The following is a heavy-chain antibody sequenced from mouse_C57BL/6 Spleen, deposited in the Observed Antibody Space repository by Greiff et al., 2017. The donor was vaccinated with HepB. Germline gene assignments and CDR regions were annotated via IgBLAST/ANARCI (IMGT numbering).Heavy chain of an antibody. CDR3: AKAGYDYGAWFAY. J-gene: IGHJ3*01. CDR2: INPNYGTT. Sequence: VHVKQSGPELVKPGASVKISCKASGYSFTDYNMNWVKQSNGKSLEWIGVINPNYGTTSYNQKFKGKATLTVDQSSSTAYMQLNSLTSEDSAVYYCAKAGYDYGAWFAYWGQGTLVTVSA. CDR1: GYSFTDYN. D-gene: IGHD2-4*01. V-gene: IGHV1-39*01.